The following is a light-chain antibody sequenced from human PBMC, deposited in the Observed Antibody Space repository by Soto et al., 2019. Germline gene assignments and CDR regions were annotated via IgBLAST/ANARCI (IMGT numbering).Light chain of an antibody. J-gene: IGKJ2*01. V-gene: IGKV1-39*01. CDR2: AAS. CDR1: QRISTS. Sequence: IQMTQSPSSLSASVGDRVTITCRASQRISTSLNWYQHKEGRAPKLLIYAASSLQTGVPSRFSGSGSGTDFTLTISSLKPEDFATYYCQQSYLTPRTFGQGTKLEIK. CDR3: QQSYLTPRT.